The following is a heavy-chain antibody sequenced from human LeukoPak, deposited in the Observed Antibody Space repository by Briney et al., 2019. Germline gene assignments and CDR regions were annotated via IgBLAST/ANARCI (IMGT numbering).Heavy chain of an antibody. CDR3: AKGRGIVVVVAATPPD. CDR2: LSDSGRTT. V-gene: IGHV3-23*01. D-gene: IGHD2-15*01. CDR1: GFTFSNYA. J-gene: IGHJ4*02. Sequence: GSLRLSCAASGFTFSNYAMTWVRQAPGKGLEWVSGLSDSGRTTYYTGSVKGRFTISRDNSKNTLYLQMNSLRAEDTAIYYCAKGRGIVVVVAATPPDWGQGTLVTVSS.